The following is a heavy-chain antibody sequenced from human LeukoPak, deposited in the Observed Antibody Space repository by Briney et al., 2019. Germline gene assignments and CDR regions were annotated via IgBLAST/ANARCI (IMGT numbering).Heavy chain of an antibody. V-gene: IGHV1-46*01. CDR3: ARASEAAAGTEI. J-gene: IGHJ4*02. CDR2: INPSGGST. CDR1: GYTFTSYY. D-gene: IGHD6-13*01. Sequence: ASVTVSCKASGYTFTSYYMHWVRQAPGQGLEWMGIINPSGGSTSYAQKFQGRVTMTRDTSTSTVYMELSSLRSEDTAVYYCARASEAAAGTEIWGQGTLVTVSS.